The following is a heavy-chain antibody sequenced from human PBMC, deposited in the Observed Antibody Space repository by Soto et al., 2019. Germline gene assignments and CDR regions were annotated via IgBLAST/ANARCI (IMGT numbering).Heavy chain of an antibody. CDR3: AHRGDSGYN. D-gene: IGHD5-12*01. V-gene: IGHV2-5*02. Sequence: QITLKESGPTLVKPTQTLTLTCTFSGFSLSTSGVGVGWIRQPPGKALEWLALIYWDDDKRYSPSLKSRLTITKDTSKNQVALTLTNMDPVDTDTYYFAHRGDSGYNWGQGTLLPVSS. CDR1: GFSLSTSGVG. CDR2: IYWDDDK. J-gene: IGHJ4*02.